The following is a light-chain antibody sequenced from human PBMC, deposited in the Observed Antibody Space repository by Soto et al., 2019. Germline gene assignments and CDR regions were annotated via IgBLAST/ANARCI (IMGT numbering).Light chain of an antibody. V-gene: IGLV2-14*01. Sequence: QSVLTQPASVSGSPGQSITISCSGTSSDIGAYDHVAWFQQFPGKTPKLVIYSVSNRPSGVSYRFSGSKSGNTASLTISGIQADDEADYYCISYTVSRSYVFGPGTKLTVL. CDR2: SVS. CDR1: SSDIGAYDH. J-gene: IGLJ1*01. CDR3: ISYTVSRSYV.